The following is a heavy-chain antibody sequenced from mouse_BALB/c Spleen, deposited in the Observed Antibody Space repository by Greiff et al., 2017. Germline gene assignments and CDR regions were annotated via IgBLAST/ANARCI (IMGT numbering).Heavy chain of an antibody. CDR1: GYTFTSYY. Sequence: VQLQQSGAELVKPGASVKLSCKASGYTFTSYYMYWVKQRPGQGLEWIGEINPSNGGTNFNEKFKSKATLTVDKSSSTAYMQLSSLTSEDSAVYYCTRTGYFDVCGAGTTVTVSS. CDR3: TRTGYFDV. CDR2: INPSNGGT. J-gene: IGHJ1*01. V-gene: IGHV1S81*02.